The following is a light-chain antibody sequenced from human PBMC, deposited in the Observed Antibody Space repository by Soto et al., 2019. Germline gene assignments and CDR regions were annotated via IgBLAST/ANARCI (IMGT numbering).Light chain of an antibody. V-gene: IGKV4-1*01. CDR2: WAS. CDR1: QSLLYNVNNKNY. Sequence: DLLLTPSPYSLSVSLGARATIKCKSSQSLLYNVNNKNYLGWYQQKAGQPPKLLLYWASYRESGVPDRFSGSGSGTDFALTISSLQAEDVAVYYCQQYYDTPWTFGQGTKVDIK. CDR3: QQYYDTPWT. J-gene: IGKJ1*01.